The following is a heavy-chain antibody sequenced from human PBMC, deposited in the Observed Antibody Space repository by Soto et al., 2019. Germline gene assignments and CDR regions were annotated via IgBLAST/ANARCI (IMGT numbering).Heavy chain of an antibody. J-gene: IGHJ4*02. CDR3: ARGQLAPGGDY. CDR1: GGSFSGYY. D-gene: IGHD6-13*01. V-gene: IGHV4-34*01. Sequence: SETLSLTCAVYGGSFSGYYWSWIRQPPGKGLEWIGEINHSGSTNYNPSLKSRVTISVDTSKNQFSLKLSSVTAADTAVYYCARGQLAPGGDYWGQGTLVTVSS. CDR2: INHSGST.